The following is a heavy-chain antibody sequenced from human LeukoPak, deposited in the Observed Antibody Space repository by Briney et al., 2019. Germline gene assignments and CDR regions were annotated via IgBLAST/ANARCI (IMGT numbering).Heavy chain of an antibody. V-gene: IGHV3-7*03. CDR3: AREGYSYGCDY. J-gene: IGHJ4*02. D-gene: IGHD5-18*01. CDR1: GFTLSSYW. Sequence: GGSLRLSCAASGFTLSSYWMSWVRQAPGKGLEWVANIKQDGSEKYYVDSVKGRFTISRDNAKNSLYLQMSSLRSEDTAVYYCAREGYSYGCDYWGQGTLVTVSS. CDR2: IKQDGSEK.